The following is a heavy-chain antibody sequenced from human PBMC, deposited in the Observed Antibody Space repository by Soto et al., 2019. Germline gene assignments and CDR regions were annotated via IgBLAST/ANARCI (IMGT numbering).Heavy chain of an antibody. CDR1: GYTFFNYG. V-gene: IGHV1-18*01. Sequence: QVELKQSGGEVKKPGASVKVSCKTSGYTFFNYGITWVRQAPGQGLEWMGWVSGYNGHTNYAQKFQDRVSMTRDIXXXXXXXXXXXXXXXXXXXXXXXXXXXXTSSENWFDPWGQGTLVTVSS. CDR3: XXXXXXTSSENWFDP. CDR2: VSGYNGHT. J-gene: IGHJ5*02.